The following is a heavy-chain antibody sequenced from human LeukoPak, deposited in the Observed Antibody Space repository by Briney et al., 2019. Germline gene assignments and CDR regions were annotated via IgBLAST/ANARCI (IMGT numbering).Heavy chain of an antibody. V-gene: IGHV3-21*01. CDR2: ISSSSSYI. D-gene: IGHD3-10*01. CDR3: ATGGPEYAFDI. CDR1: GFTFSSYS. J-gene: IGHJ3*02. Sequence: GGSLRLSCAASGFTFSSYSMNWVRQAPGEGLEWVSSISSSSSYIYYADSVKGRFTISRDNAKNSLYLQMNSLRAEDTAVYYCATGGPEYAFDIWGQGTMVTVSS.